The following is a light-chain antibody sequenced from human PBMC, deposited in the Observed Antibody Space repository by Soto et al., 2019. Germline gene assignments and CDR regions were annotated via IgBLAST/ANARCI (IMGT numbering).Light chain of an antibody. CDR1: QSVRSN. CDR3: QQYGSSGT. CDR2: GAS. V-gene: IGKV3-20*01. Sequence: ETVMTQSPATLPVSPGERATLSCRASQSVRSNLAWYQQKPGQAPRLLIYGASNRATGIPDRFSGSGSGTDFTLTISRLEPEDFAVYYCQQYGSSGTFGQGTKVDIK. J-gene: IGKJ1*01.